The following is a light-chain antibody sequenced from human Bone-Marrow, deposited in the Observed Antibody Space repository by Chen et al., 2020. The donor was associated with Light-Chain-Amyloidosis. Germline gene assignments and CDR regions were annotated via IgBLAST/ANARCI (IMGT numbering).Light chain of an antibody. Sequence: QSVLTQPPSVSAATAQKVTISCPGSNSNIGINYVSWYQQHPGTSRTLLIYENNQRPSGIPYRFSGSKCGTAATLGGAVLQVGDEAYYYCATWNSSLTVGMLGGGTKLTVL. V-gene: IGLV1-51*02. CDR1: NSNIGINY. CDR3: ATWNSSLTVGM. J-gene: IGLJ3*02. CDR2: ENN.